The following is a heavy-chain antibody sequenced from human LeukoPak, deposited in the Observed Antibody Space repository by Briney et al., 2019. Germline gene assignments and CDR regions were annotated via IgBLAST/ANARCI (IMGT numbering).Heavy chain of an antibody. CDR2: IIPIFGTA. J-gene: IGHJ5*02. CDR3: ARGYYYDSSGYYWSFDP. D-gene: IGHD3-22*01. CDR1: GGTFSSYA. Sequence: SVKVSCKASGGTFSSYAISWVRQAPGQGLEWMGRIIPIFGTANYAQKFQGRVTVTTDESTSTAYMELSSLRSEDTAVYYCARGYYYDSSGYYWSFDPWGQGTLVTVSS. V-gene: IGHV1-69*05.